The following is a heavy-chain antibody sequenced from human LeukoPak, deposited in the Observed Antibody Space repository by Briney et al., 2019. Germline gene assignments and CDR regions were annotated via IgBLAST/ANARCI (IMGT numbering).Heavy chain of an antibody. CDR2: ISAYNGNT. Sequence: ASVKVSCKASGYTFTSYAMHWVRQAPGQRLEWMGWISAYNGNTNYAQKLQGRVTMTTDTSTSTAYMELRSLRSDDTAVYYCARDQGGSGSYYTYYYYMDVWGKGTTVTISS. CDR3: ARDQGGSGSYYTYYYYMDV. J-gene: IGHJ6*03. D-gene: IGHD3-10*01. CDR1: GYTFTSYA. V-gene: IGHV1-18*01.